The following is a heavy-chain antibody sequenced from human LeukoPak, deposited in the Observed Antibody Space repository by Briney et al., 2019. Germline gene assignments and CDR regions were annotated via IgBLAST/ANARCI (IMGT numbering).Heavy chain of an antibody. Sequence: GGSLRLSCAASGFTFSSYAMTWVRQAPGKGLEWISVISASGGTTYYADSVKGRFTISRDNSKNTLYLQMNSLRAEDTAVYYCAKVRNYFDTSGRHFDYWGQGTLVTVSS. CDR1: GFTFSSYA. J-gene: IGHJ4*02. V-gene: IGHV3-23*01. CDR3: AKVRNYFDTSGRHFDY. CDR2: ISASGGTT. D-gene: IGHD3-22*01.